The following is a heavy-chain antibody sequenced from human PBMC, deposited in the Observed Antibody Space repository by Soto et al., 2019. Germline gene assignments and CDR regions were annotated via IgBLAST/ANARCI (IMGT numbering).Heavy chain of an antibody. CDR2: ISGSGGTT. J-gene: IGHJ3*02. V-gene: IGHV3-23*01. D-gene: IGHD6-13*01. Sequence: GGSLRLSCAASGFTFSTSAMRWVRQAPGKGLEWVSGISGSGGTTYYADSVRGRFTISRDNSKSTLYLQMSSLRAEDTAIYYCAKGSLGAFDIWGQGTMVTVSS. CDR3: AKGSLGAFDI. CDR1: GFTFSTSA.